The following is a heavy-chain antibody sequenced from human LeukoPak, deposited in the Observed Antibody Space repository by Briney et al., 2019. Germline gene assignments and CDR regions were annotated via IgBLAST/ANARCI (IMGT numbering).Heavy chain of an antibody. CDR3: ARHRSPYYYGMDV. CDR1: GGSFSGYY. J-gene: IGHJ6*02. Sequence: RTSETPSLTCAVYGGSFSGYYWSWIRQPPGKGLEWIGEINHSGSTNYNPSLTSRVTISADTSKNQFFLKLTSVTAADTAVYYCARHRSPYYYGMDVWGQGTTVTVSS. V-gene: IGHV4-34*01. CDR2: INHSGST.